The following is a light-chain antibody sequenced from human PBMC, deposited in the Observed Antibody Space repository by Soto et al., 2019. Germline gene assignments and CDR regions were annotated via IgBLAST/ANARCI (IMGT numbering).Light chain of an antibody. CDR2: GAF. V-gene: IGKV1-39*01. CDR3: QQSYSNTPT. J-gene: IGKJ1*01. Sequence: DIQMTQSPSSLSASVGDRVTIICRASQNINIHLNWYQQKPGKAPKLLIHGAFSLESGVPSRFSGSGSGTDFTLTISSLQPEDFASYYCQQSYSNTPTFGQGTKVEIK. CDR1: QNINIH.